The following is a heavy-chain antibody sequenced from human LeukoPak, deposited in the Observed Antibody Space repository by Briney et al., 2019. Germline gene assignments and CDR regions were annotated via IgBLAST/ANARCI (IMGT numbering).Heavy chain of an antibody. Sequence: GGSLRLSCAASGFTFSSYDMHWVRQATGKGLEWVSAIGTAGDTYYPGSVKGRFTISRENAKNSLYLQMNSLRAGDMAVYYCARGGLAAAAGTAFDYWGQGTLVTVSS. D-gene: IGHD6-13*01. CDR3: ARGGLAAAAGTAFDY. V-gene: IGHV3-13*01. J-gene: IGHJ4*02. CDR2: IGTAGDT. CDR1: GFTFSSYD.